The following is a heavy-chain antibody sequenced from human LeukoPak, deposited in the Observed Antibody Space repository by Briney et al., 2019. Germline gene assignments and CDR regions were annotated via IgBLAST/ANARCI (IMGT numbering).Heavy chain of an antibody. CDR2: IRYDGSNK. J-gene: IGHJ4*02. CDR3: AKDGYYDYVWGSYPAYYFDY. V-gene: IGHV3-30*02. Sequence: QSGGSLRLSCAASGFTFSSYGMHWVRQAPGKGLEWVAFIRYDGSNKYYADSVKGRFTISRDNSKNTLYPQMNSLRAEDTAVYYCAKDGYYDYVWGSYPAYYFDYWGQGTLVTVSS. D-gene: IGHD3-16*02. CDR1: GFTFSSYG.